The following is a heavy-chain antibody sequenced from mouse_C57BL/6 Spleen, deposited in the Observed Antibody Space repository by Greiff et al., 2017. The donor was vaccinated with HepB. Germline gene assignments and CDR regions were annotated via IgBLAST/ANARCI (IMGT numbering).Heavy chain of an antibody. CDR1: GFTFSDYG. CDR2: ISSGSSTI. D-gene: IGHD1-1*01. J-gene: IGHJ2*01. Sequence: EVHLVESGGGLVKPGGSLKLSCAASGFTFSDYGMHWVRQAPEKGLEWVAYISSGSSTIYYADTVKGRFTLSRDNAKNTLFLQMTSLRSEDTAMYYCARQTTVVPYFDYWGQGTTLTVSS. V-gene: IGHV5-17*01. CDR3: ARQTTVVPYFDY.